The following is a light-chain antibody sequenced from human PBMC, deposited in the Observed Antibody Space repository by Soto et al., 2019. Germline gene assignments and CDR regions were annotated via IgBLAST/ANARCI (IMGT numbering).Light chain of an antibody. CDR3: FSYTSSTAYV. CDR1: ITDSGAYNY. V-gene: IGLV2-14*01. J-gene: IGLJ1*01. Sequence: QSALTQAPSVSGSPGHSITISLTVSITDSGAYNYFSCNQLHPDNAPKVTAYKWNSRHSAVPNRFSASKSGNPASLTISGLQAEGEADYYSFSYTSSTAYVFGTGTE. CDR2: KWN.